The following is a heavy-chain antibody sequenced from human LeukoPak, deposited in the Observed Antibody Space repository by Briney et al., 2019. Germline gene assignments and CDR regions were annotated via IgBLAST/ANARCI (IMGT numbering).Heavy chain of an antibody. V-gene: IGHV3-33*03. CDR3: AKDAERGFDYSNSLQK. CDR2: VFNDGSNQ. D-gene: IGHD4-11*01. J-gene: IGHJ4*02. Sequence: GGSLRLSCAASKFTFSHYGMHWVRQAPGKGLEWVAVVFNDGSNQYYADSVKGRFTVSRDNSQNMLYLQMNSLRREDTAVYYCAKDAERGFDYSNSLQKWGQGTLVTVSS. CDR1: KFTFSHYG.